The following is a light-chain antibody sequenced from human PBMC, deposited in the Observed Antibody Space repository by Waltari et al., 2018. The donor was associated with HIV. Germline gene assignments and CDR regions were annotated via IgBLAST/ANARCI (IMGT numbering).Light chain of an antibody. V-gene: IGLV2-23*01. CDR2: EDN. CDR3: CSYTGSTTWV. Sequence: QSALTQPASVSGSPGQSITISCTGTSSDVGSYNVVSWSQQHPGKAPKLMIYEDNKRPSGVSNRFSGSKSGNTASLTISGLQAEDEADYYCCSYTGSTTWVFGGGTKLTVL. CDR1: SSDVGSYNV. J-gene: IGLJ3*02.